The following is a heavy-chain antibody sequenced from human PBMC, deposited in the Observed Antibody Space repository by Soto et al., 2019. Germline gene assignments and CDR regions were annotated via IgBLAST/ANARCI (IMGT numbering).Heavy chain of an antibody. J-gene: IGHJ5*02. V-gene: IGHV3-30-3*01. Sequence: SVGSLRVSCAASGFTFSNSATHWVRQAPGKGLEWVAVISYDGSNKYYAESVKGRFTISRDKSKNTLYLQMNSLRAEDTAVYYCARDRGDSSWYWFDPWGQGTLVTVSS. D-gene: IGHD6-13*01. CDR3: ARDRGDSSWYWFDP. CDR1: GFTFSNSA. CDR2: ISYDGSNK.